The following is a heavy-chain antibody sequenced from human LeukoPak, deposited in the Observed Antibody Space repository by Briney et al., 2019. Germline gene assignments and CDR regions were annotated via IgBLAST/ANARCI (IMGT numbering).Heavy chain of an antibody. J-gene: IGHJ4*02. CDR1: GFTFSSYG. CDR2: IRYDGSNK. V-gene: IGHV3-30*02. Sequence: GGSLRLSCAASGFTFSSYGMHWVRQAPGKGLEWVAFIRYDGSNKYYADSVKGRFTISRDNSKNILYLQMNSLRAEDTAVYYCAKDLGRVEGYFGYWGQGTLVTVSS. CDR3: AKDLGRVEGYFGY.